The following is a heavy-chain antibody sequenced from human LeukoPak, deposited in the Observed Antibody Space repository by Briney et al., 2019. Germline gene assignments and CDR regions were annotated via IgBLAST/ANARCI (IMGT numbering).Heavy chain of an antibody. CDR2: INHSGST. D-gene: IGHD2-2*01. V-gene: IGHV4-34*01. CDR1: GGSFSGYY. J-gene: IGHJ5*02. Sequence: PSETLSLTCAVYGGSFSGYYWSWIRQPPGKGLEWIGEINHSGSTDYNPSLKSRVTISVDTSKNQFSLKLSSVTAADTAVYYCARNGGGYCSTTSCPATGFDPWGQGTLVTVSS. CDR3: ARNGGGYCSTTSCPATGFDP.